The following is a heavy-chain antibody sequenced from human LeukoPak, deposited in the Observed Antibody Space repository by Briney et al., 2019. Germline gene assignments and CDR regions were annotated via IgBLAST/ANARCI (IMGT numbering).Heavy chain of an antibody. CDR2: INPNSGGT. V-gene: IGHV1-2*02. CDR1: GYAFTVYC. J-gene: IGHJ4*02. D-gene: IGHD2-2*01. Sequence: ASVKVSFTASGYAFTVYCMHWVRQAPGQGLEWMGWINPNSGGTNYAQKFQGRVTMTRDTAISTAYMELSRLRSDETAVYYCAXXXRTRIVPPGYWGQGTLVTVSP. CDR3: AXXXRTRIVPPGY.